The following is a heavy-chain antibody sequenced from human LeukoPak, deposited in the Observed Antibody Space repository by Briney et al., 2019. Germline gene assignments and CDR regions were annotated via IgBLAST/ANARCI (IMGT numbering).Heavy chain of an antibody. CDR3: AKVAKYYYGSETYYFFEH. CDR2: INQDGSEK. J-gene: IGHJ4*02. CDR1: GGSFSGYY. Sequence: ETLSLTCAVYGGSFSGYYWSWVRQAPGKGLEWVANINQDGSEKYFVDSVKGRFTISRDNAKNSLYLQMNSLRVEHTAVYYCAKVAKYYYGSETYYFFEHWGQGTPVTASS. V-gene: IGHV3-7*01. D-gene: IGHD3-10*01.